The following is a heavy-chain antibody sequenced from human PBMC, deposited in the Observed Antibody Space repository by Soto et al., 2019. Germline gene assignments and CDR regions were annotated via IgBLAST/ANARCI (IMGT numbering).Heavy chain of an antibody. J-gene: IGHJ6*03. Sequence: PGESLKISCKGSGYSFTSYWIGWVRQMPGKGLEWMGIIYPGDSDTRYSPSFQGQVTISADKSISTAYLQWSSLKASDTAMYYCARLSRKGGTTPLGYYCMDVWGKGTTVTVSS. CDR3: ARLSRKGGTTPLGYYCMDV. CDR2: IYPGDSDT. D-gene: IGHD1-1*01. V-gene: IGHV5-51*01. CDR1: GYSFTSYW.